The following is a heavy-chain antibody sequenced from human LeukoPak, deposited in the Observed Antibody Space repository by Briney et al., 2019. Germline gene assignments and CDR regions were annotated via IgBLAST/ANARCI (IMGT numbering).Heavy chain of an antibody. V-gene: IGHV4-31*03. J-gene: IGHJ6*04. D-gene: IGHD3-10*01. CDR3: ASSSGYGMDV. CDR2: IYYSGST. CDR1: GGSISSGGYC. Sequence: SETLSLTCTVSGGSISSGGYCWSWIRQHPGKGLEWIGYIYYSGSTHYNPSLKSRVTISVDTPKNQFSLKVSSVTAADTAVYYCASSSGYGMDVWGKGTTVTVSS.